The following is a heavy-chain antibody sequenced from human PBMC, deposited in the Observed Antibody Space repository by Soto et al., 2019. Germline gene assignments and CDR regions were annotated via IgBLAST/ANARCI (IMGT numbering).Heavy chain of an antibody. CDR3: AKLSSGGRAAFDI. Sequence: SVKVSCKASGGTFSSYAISWVRQAPGQGLEWMGGIIPIFGTANYAQKFQGRVTITADESTSTAYMELSSLRSEDTAVYYCAKLSSGGRAAFDIWGQGTMVTVSS. V-gene: IGHV1-69*13. J-gene: IGHJ3*02. CDR2: IIPIFGTA. D-gene: IGHD2-15*01. CDR1: GGTFSSYA.